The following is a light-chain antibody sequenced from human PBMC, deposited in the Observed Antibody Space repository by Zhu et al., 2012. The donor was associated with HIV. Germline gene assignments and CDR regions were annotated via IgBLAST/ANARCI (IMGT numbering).Light chain of an antibody. Sequence: ATLSCRTSQSVNSFLAWYQQKPGQAPRLLIYDTSKRAAGVPDRFSGSGSGTDFTLTISRLEPEDFAVYYCQQYGSSPWTFGQGTKVEI. CDR2: DTS. CDR3: QQYGSSPWT. V-gene: IGKV3-20*01. CDR1: QSVNSF. J-gene: IGKJ1*01.